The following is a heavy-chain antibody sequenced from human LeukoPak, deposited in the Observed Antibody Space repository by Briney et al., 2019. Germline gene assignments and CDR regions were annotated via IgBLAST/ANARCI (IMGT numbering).Heavy chain of an antibody. CDR1: GGSFSGYY. V-gene: IGHV4-34*01. D-gene: IGHD4-17*01. J-gene: IGHJ4*02. CDR2: INHSGST. Sequence: SETLSLTCAVYGGSFSGYYWSWIRQPPGKGLEWIGEINHSGSTNYDPSLKSRVTISVDTSKSQFSLKLSSVTAADTAVYYCARGTGYGDYGYWGQGTLVTVSS. CDR3: ARGTGYGDYGY.